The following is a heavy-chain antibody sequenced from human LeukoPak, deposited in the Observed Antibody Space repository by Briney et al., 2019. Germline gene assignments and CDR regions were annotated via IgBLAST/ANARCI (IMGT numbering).Heavy chain of an antibody. CDR3: AKDIGGYSFAAEY. CDR1: GFTFDDYA. J-gene: IGHJ4*02. Sequence: PGGSLRLSCAASGFTFDDYAMHWVRQGPGKGLEWVSLISGDGGITYYADSVKGRFTISRDNSKNSLYLQMNSLRTEETALYYCAKDIGGYSFAAEYWGQGTLVTVSP. V-gene: IGHV3-43*02. D-gene: IGHD5-18*01. CDR2: ISGDGGIT.